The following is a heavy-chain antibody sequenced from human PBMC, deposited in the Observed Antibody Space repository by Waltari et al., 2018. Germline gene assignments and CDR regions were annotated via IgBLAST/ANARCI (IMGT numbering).Heavy chain of an antibody. CDR3: ARHWKKSGYRFDP. J-gene: IGHJ5*02. V-gene: IGHV4-39*01. CDR2: IYYSGST. Sequence: QLQLQESGPGLVKPSETLSLTCTVAGGYISSSSYYWGWIRQSPGKGLEWIGSIYYSGSTYYNPTLKSRVTISGDTSKNQFSLKLSSVTAADTAVYYCARHWKKSGYRFDPWGQGTLVTVSS. D-gene: IGHD5-12*01. CDR1: GGYISSSSYY.